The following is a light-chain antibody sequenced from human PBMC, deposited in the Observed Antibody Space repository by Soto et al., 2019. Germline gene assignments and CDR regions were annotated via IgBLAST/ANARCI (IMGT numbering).Light chain of an antibody. J-gene: IGLJ2*01. CDR3: QTWGTDIHVV. Sequence: QSVLTQSPSASASLGASVKVTCTLSSGHSNNAIAWHQQQPEKGPRFLMKVNSDGSHIRGDGIPDRFSGSRSGAERYLTISSLQSEDEADYYCQTWGTDIHVVFGGGTKLTVL. V-gene: IGLV4-69*01. CDR1: SGHSNNA. CDR2: VNSDGSH.